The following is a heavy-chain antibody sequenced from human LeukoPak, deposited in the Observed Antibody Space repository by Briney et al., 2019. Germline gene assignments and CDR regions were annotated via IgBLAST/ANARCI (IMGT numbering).Heavy chain of an antibody. D-gene: IGHD2-15*01. CDR3: ASASYCKGGSCYSVH. CDR2: IWYDGSNK. J-gene: IGHJ4*02. CDR1: GFTFSGSA. Sequence: PGGSLKLSCAASGFTFSGSAIHWVRQAPGKGLEWVAVIWYDGSNKYYADSVKGRFTISRDNSKNTLYLQMNSLRAEDTAVYYCASASYCKGGSCYSVHWGQGTLVTVSS. V-gene: IGHV3-33*08.